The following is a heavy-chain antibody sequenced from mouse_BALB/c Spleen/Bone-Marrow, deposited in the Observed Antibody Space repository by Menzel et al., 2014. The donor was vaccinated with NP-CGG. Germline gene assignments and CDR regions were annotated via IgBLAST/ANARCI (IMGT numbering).Heavy chain of an antibody. CDR1: GYTFTDNW. J-gene: IGHJ4*01. Sequence: VQLQQSGAELGMPGASVKMPCKASGYTFTDNWIYWVKQRPGQGLEWIGAIDTSDSYTNYNQKFMGKASLTVDASSSTAYVQVSSLTSDDSAVYYCARGGHDFSLDYWGQGTSVTVSS. V-gene: IGHV1-69*01. CDR3: ARGGHDFSLDY. D-gene: IGHD2-4*01. CDR2: IDTSDSYT.